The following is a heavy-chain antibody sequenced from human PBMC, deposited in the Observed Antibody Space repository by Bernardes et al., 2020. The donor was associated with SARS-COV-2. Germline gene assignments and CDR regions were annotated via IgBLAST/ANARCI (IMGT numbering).Heavy chain of an antibody. V-gene: IGHV3-49*04. CDR3: IRGGSYQFLDH. CDR2: IRSIRNGGAT. Sequence: GGSLRLSCTTFGFTFGDYAMTWVRQAPGKGLEWVGRIRSIRNGGATEYAASVKDRFGISRDDSRGIAYLQMNSLKIEDTAVYYCIRGGSYQFLDHWGQGTLVTVSS. J-gene: IGHJ4*02. D-gene: IGHD1-26*01. CDR1: GFTFGDYA.